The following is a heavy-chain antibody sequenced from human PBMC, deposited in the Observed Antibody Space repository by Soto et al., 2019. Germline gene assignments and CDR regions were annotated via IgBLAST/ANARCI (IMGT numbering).Heavy chain of an antibody. CDR2: IYYSGST. Sequence: SETLSLTCTVSGGSISSSSYYWGWIRQPPGKGLEWIGSIYYSGSTYYNPSLKSRVTISVDTSKNQFSLKLSPVTAADTAVYYCARRIPLAYCSGGSCYAPWYFDLWGRGTLVTVSS. V-gene: IGHV4-39*01. D-gene: IGHD2-15*01. J-gene: IGHJ2*01. CDR3: ARRIPLAYCSGGSCYAPWYFDL. CDR1: GGSISSSSYY.